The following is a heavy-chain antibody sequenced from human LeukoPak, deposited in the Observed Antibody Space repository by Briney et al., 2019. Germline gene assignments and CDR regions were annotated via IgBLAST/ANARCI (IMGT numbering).Heavy chain of an antibody. D-gene: IGHD6-13*01. CDR1: GYTFTAYY. CDR2: INPISGGT. V-gene: IGHV1-2*02. CDR3: ARARSWYRKWYYYGMDV. Sequence: ASVPVSCKASGYTFTAYYMHWVRQAPGQGLEWMGWINPISGGTNYAQKFQGRVTMTRDTSISTAYMELSRLRSDDTAVYYCARARSWYRKWYYYGMDVWGQGTTVTVSS. J-gene: IGHJ6*02.